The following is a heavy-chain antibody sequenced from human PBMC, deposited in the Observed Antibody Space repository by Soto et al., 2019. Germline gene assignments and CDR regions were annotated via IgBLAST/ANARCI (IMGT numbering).Heavy chain of an antibody. Sequence: PSGTLSLPSTVSGGSISSSSYYWGWIPQPPGKGLEWIGSIYYSGSTYYNPSLKSRVTISVDTSKNQFSLKLSSVTAADTAVYYCARRGTAVAGFDYWGQGTLVTVSS. CDR2: IYYSGST. CDR1: GGSISSSSYY. CDR3: ARRGTAVAGFDY. D-gene: IGHD6-19*01. V-gene: IGHV4-39*01. J-gene: IGHJ4*02.